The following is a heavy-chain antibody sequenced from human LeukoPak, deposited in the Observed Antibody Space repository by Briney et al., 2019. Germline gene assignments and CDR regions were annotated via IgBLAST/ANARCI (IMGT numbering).Heavy chain of an antibody. Sequence: SSETLSLTCTVSGGSISSSIYYWGWIRQPPGKGLEWIGSVYYSGNTYYNPSLKSRGAISVDTSKSQFSLKLSSVTAADTAVYYCARPRRYYGDYVDFWGQGTLVTVSS. CDR2: VYYSGNT. CDR3: ARPRRYYGDYVDF. J-gene: IGHJ4*02. V-gene: IGHV4-39*01. CDR1: GGSISSSIYY. D-gene: IGHD4-17*01.